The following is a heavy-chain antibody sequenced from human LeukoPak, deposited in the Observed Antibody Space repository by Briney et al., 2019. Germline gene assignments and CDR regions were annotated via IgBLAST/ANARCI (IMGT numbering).Heavy chain of an antibody. CDR2: IKQDGSEK. V-gene: IGHV3-7*01. J-gene: IGHJ4*02. D-gene: IGHD6-19*01. CDR3: ARDHLSSGLPGGY. Sequence: GGSLRLSCAASGFTFSNYWMGWVRQAPGKGLEWVANIKQDGSEKRYVDPVKGRFTISRDNAKNSLYLQMNSLRAEDTAVYYCARDHLSSGLPGGYWGQGTLVTVSS. CDR1: GFTFSNYW.